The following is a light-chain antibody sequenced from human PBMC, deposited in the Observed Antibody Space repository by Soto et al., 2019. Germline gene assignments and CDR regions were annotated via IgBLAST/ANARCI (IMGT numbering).Light chain of an antibody. J-gene: IGKJ3*01. CDR1: QSVSSNY. Sequence: EIVLTQSPGTLSLSPGERATLSCRASQSVSSNYLAWYQQKPGQAPRLLIYHASSRVTGIPDRFSGSGSVTDFNLTISRLEPEDFAVYYCQLYGGSPLTFGPGTKVDIK. V-gene: IGKV3-20*01. CDR2: HAS. CDR3: QLYGGSPLT.